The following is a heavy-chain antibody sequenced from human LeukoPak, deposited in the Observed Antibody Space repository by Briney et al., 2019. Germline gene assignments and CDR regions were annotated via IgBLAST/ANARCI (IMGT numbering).Heavy chain of an antibody. V-gene: IGHV4-59*08. CDR3: ARVAGTPNYYDSSGYYYVAFDI. CDR1: GGSISSYN. D-gene: IGHD3-22*01. Sequence: SQTLSLTSTVSGGSISSYNWGWIRQPPGKGLEWIGYIYNSGSTTYNPSLKSRVTISVDTSKNQFSLKLSSVTAADTAVYYCARVAGTPNYYDSSGYYYVAFDIWAKGQWSPSLQ. J-gene: IGHJ3*02. CDR2: IYNSGST.